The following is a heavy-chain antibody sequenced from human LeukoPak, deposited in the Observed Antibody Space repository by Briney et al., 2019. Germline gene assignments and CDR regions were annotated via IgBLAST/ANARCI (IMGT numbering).Heavy chain of an antibody. CDR3: ARGPPAVAGMPTDY. CDR1: GFTFSSYS. D-gene: IGHD6-19*01. J-gene: IGHJ4*02. Sequence: GGSLRLSCAASGFTFSSYSMNWVRQAPRKGLEWVSSISSSSSYIYYADSVKGRFTISRDNAKNSLYLQMNSLRAEDTAVYYCARGPPAVAGMPTDYWGQGTLVTVSS. V-gene: IGHV3-21*01. CDR2: ISSSSSYI.